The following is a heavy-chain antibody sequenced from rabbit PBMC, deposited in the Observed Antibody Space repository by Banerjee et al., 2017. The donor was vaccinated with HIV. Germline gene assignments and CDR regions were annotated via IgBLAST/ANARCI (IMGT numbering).Heavy chain of an antibody. D-gene: IGHD4-1*01. Sequence: QEQLEESGGDLVKPGASLTLTCTASGFSFSSYSIGWVRQAPGKGLEWIACIYAGSSGSTYYASWAKGRFTISKTSSTTVTLQMTSLTAADTATYFCARDLAGVIGWNFGLWGPGTLVTVS. CDR1: GFSFSSYS. CDR2: IYAGSSGST. CDR3: ARDLAGVIGWNFGL. J-gene: IGHJ4*01. V-gene: IGHV1S45*01.